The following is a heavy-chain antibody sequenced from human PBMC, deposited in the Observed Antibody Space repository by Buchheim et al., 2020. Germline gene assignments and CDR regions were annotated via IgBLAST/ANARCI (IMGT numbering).Heavy chain of an antibody. CDR3: ARVRSSSVYYYGMDV. CDR2: ISYDGSNK. D-gene: IGHD6-6*01. J-gene: IGHJ6*02. Sequence: QVQLVESGGGVVQPGRSLRLSCAASGFTFSSYAMHWVRQAPGKGLEWVAVISYDGSNKYYADSVKGRFTISRDNSKNTLYLQMNSLRAEDTAVYYCARVRSSSVYYYGMDVWGQGTT. CDR1: GFTFSSYA. V-gene: IGHV3-30-3*01.